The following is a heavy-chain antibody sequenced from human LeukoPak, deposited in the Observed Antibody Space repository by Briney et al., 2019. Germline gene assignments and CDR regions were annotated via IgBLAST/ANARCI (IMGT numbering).Heavy chain of an antibody. CDR2: IRIKAYGGTT. Sequence: GGSLRLSCTASGFAFGDYSMSWFRQAPGKGLEWVALIRIKAYGGTTEYAASVKDRFSISRDDSKSIAYLQMNSLKTEDTALYYCSRSFQHYYSMAVWGNGTTVTVSS. D-gene: IGHD3-16*01. CDR1: GFAFGDYS. CDR3: SRSFQHYYSMAV. V-gene: IGHV3-49*03. J-gene: IGHJ6*03.